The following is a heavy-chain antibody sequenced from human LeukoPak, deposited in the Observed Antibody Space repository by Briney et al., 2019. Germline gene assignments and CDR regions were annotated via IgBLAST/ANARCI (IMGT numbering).Heavy chain of an antibody. CDR2: ISSRGTTI. D-gene: IGHD1-26*01. Sequence: GGSLRLSCAASGFTFNNYEMNWVRQPPGKGLEWIAYISSRGTTIDYAESVKGRFFISRDNAKNSVSLQMNSLRSEDTAVYYCATPHGASYWGQGTLVTVSS. J-gene: IGHJ4*02. V-gene: IGHV3-48*03. CDR1: GFTFNNYE. CDR3: ATPHGASY.